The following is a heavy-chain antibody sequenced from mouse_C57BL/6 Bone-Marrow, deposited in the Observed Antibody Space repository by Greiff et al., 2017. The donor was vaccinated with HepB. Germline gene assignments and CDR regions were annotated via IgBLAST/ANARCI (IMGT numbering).Heavy chain of an antibody. Sequence: QVQLKQPGAELVKPGASVKMSCKASGYTFTSYWITWVKQRPGQGLEWIGDIYPGSGSTNYNEKFKSKATLTVDTSSSTAYMQLSSLTSEDSAVYYCARSRAYGNYVRYVDVWGTGTTVTVSS. CDR1: GYTFTSYW. D-gene: IGHD2-1*01. CDR3: ARSRAYGNYVRYVDV. CDR2: IYPGSGST. J-gene: IGHJ1*03. V-gene: IGHV1-55*01.